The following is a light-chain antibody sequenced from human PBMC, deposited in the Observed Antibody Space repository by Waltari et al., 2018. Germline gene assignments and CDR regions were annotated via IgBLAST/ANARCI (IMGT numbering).Light chain of an antibody. CDR3: SSYTSSTRVV. CDR2: EVS. V-gene: IGLV2-18*02. Sequence: QSALTQPPSVSGSPAQAVTISSTGTIRDVVSYNRVSWNQQSPGTAPNTMIYEVSNLPAGGPDRFSGSKSGNTASLTISGLQAEDEADYYCSSYTSSTRVVFGGGTKLTVL. J-gene: IGLJ2*01. CDR1: IRDVVSYNR.